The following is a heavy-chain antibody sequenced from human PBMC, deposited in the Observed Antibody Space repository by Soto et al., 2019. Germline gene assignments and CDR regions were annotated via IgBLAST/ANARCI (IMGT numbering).Heavy chain of an antibody. CDR2: IYYSGST. CDR1: GGSISSGDYY. J-gene: IGHJ5*02. Sequence: SETLSLTCTVSGGSISSGDYYWSWIRQPPGKGLEWIGYIYYSGSTYYNPSLRSRVTISVDTSKNQFSLKLSSVTAADTAVYFCARVLDPNWFDPWGQGTLVTVSS. V-gene: IGHV4-30-4*01. CDR3: ARVLDPNWFDP. D-gene: IGHD2-15*01.